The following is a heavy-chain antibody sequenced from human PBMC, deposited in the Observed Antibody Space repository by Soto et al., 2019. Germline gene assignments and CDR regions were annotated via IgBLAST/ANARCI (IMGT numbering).Heavy chain of an antibody. V-gene: IGHV1-8*01. J-gene: IGHJ5*02. CDR2: MNPGSGDT. D-gene: IGHD3-16*01. Sequence: ASGKVSCKASGYSFTNNDVTWVRQATGQGLEWMGWMNPGSGDTGYAQKFQGRVTMTRDISIATAYMELSSLRSDDTAIYYCARMATFGSLNWFDPWGQGTLVTVS. CDR1: GYSFTNND. CDR3: ARMATFGSLNWFDP.